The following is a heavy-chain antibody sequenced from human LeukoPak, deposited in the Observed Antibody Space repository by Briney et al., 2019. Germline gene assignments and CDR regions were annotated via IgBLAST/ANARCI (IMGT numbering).Heavy chain of an antibody. J-gene: IGHJ1*01. CDR2: IYPGDSNT. CDR3: ATSNIGGSLLNRKYFHF. CDR1: GYSFSTYW. Sequence: HGESLKISCKGSGYSFSTYWIGWVRQTPAKGLEWVGFIYPGDSNTRYSPSFQGQVTISADKSINTAYLQWGSLKASDTAIYYCATSNIGGSLLNRKYFHFWGQGTLVSVSS. V-gene: IGHV5-51*01. D-gene: IGHD2-15*01.